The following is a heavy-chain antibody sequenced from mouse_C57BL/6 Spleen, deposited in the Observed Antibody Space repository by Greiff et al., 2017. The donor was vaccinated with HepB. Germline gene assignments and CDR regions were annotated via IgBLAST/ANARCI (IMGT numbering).Heavy chain of an antibody. V-gene: IGHV1-55*01. J-gene: IGHJ4*01. D-gene: IGHD1-1*01. Sequence: VQLKQPGAELVKPGASVKMSCKASGYTFTSYWITWVKQRPGQGLEWIGDIYPGSGSTNYNEKFKSKATLTVDTSSSTAYMQLRSLTSEDSAVYYCARGALYYYVSSYDAMDYWGQGTSVTVSS. CDR3: ARGALYYYVSSYDAMDY. CDR2: IYPGSGST. CDR1: GYTFTSYW.